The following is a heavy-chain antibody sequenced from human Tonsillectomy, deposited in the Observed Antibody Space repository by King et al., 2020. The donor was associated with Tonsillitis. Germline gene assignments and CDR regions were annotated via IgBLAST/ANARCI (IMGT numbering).Heavy chain of an antibody. J-gene: IGHJ3*02. V-gene: IGHV2-70*11. CDR3: ARSSGSLAAFDI. CDR1: GFSLSTSGMC. D-gene: IGHD1-26*01. CDR2: IDWDDDK. Sequence: TLKESGPALVKPTQTLTLTCTFSGFSLSTSGMCVSWIRQPPGKALEWLARIDWDDDKYYSTSLKTRLTISKNTSKNQVVLTMTNMDPVDTATYYCARSSGSLAAFDIWGQGTMVTVSS.